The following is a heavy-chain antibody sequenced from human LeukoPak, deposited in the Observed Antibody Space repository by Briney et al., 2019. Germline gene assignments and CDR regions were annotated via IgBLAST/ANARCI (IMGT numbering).Heavy chain of an antibody. D-gene: IGHD1-26*01. CDR2: IYYTGST. Sequence: SETLSLTCTVSGGSISSSNYYWGWIRQPPGKGLEWIGSIYYTGSTYYNPSLKSRVTISVDTSKKQFSLKLTYVTAADTAVFYCARHMFTFSGSYYYFNDWGQGTLVTVSS. CDR3: ARHMFTFSGSYYYFND. J-gene: IGHJ4*02. V-gene: IGHV4-39*01. CDR1: GGSISSSNYY.